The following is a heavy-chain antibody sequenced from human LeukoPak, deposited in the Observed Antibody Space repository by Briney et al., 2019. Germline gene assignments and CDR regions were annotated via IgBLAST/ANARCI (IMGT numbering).Heavy chain of an antibody. CDR3: ARLTLTGVGGRGWFDA. CDR1: GDSISNSGWS. CDR2: MPYDENVADNEIP. J-gene: IGHJ5*02. V-gene: IGHV4-39*01. Sequence: SETLSLTCIVSGDSISNSGWSWGWIRQPPGKGLERFGTMPYDENVADNEIPSYNPSLKSRVSISADTSKHQVSLKVNSVTAADTASYYCARLTLTGVGGRGWFDAWGQGTLVIVSS. D-gene: IGHD3-3*01.